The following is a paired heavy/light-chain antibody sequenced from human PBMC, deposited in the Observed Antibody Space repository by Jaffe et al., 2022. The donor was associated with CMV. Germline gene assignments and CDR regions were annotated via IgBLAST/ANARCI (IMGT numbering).Light chain of an antibody. V-gene: IGKV1-8*01. CDR3: QQYYSYPA. CDR2: AAS. J-gene: IGKJ5*01. Sequence: AIRMTQSPSSFSASTGDRVTITCRASQGISSYLAWYQQKPGKAPKLLIYAASTLQSGVPSRFSGSGSGTDFTLTISCLQSEDFATYYCQQYYSYPAFGQGTRLEIK. CDR1: QGISSY.
Heavy chain of an antibody. Sequence: EVQLVESGGGLIQPGGSLRLSCAASGFTVSSNYMSWVRQAPGKGLEWVSVIYSGGSTYYADSVKGRFTISRDNSKNTLYLQMNSLRAEDTAVYYCARASDWLPPHYYYYYYMDVWGKGTTVTVSS. CDR3: ARASDWLPPHYYYYYYMDV. V-gene: IGHV3-53*01. D-gene: IGHD3-9*01. J-gene: IGHJ6*03. CDR1: GFTVSSNY. CDR2: IYSGGST.